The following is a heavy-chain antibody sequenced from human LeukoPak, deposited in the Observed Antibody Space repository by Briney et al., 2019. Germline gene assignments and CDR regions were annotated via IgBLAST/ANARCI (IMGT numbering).Heavy chain of an antibody. Sequence: PGRSLRLSSAASGFTFSSYAMHWVRQAPGKGLEWVAVISYDGSNKYYADSVKGRFTISRDNSKNTLYLQMNSLRAEDTAVYYCARPYDGHDLLPFDYWGQGTLVTVSS. CDR3: ARPYDGHDLLPFDY. CDR2: ISYDGSNK. V-gene: IGHV3-30-3*01. D-gene: IGHD3-3*01. CDR1: GFTFSSYA. J-gene: IGHJ4*02.